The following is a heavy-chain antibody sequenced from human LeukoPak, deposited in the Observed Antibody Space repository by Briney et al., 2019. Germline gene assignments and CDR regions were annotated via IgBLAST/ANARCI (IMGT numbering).Heavy chain of an antibody. CDR3: ARGVMTGYSSSWHFDY. V-gene: IGHV4-59*01. D-gene: IGHD6-13*01. J-gene: IGHJ4*02. CDR1: GGSISSYC. CDR2: IYYSGST. Sequence: SETLSLTCTVSGGSISSYCWSWIRQPPGKGLEWIGYIYYSGSTNYNPSHKSRVTISVDTSKNQFSLKLSSVTAADTAVYYCARGVMTGYSSSWHFDYWGQGTLVTVSS.